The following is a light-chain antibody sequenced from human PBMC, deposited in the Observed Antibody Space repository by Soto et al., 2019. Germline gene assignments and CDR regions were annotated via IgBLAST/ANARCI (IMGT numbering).Light chain of an antibody. CDR3: MQALQIPQT. J-gene: IGKJ1*01. CDR1: QSLLHSNGYIY. CDR2: LVS. V-gene: IGKV2-28*01. Sequence: DIVMTQSPLSLPVTPGEPASISCRSSQSLLHSNGYIYLDWYLQKPGQSPQLLIYLVSNRASGVPDRFSGRGSGTDFTLKISRVEAEDVGVYYCMQALQIPQTFGQGTKVEIK.